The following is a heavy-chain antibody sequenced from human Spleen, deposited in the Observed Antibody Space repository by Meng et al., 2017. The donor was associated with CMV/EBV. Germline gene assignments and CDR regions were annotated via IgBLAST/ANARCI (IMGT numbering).Heavy chain of an antibody. CDR3: ARYTAMVNFDY. V-gene: IGHV3-21*01. CDR1: GFTFSSYA. CDR2: ISSSSSYI. D-gene: IGHD5-18*01. Sequence: GGSLRLSCAASGFTFSSYAMSWVRQAPGKGLEWVSSISSSSSYIYYADSVKGRFTISRDNAKNSLYLQMNSLRAEDTAVYYCARYTAMVNFDYWGQGTLVTVSS. J-gene: IGHJ4*02.